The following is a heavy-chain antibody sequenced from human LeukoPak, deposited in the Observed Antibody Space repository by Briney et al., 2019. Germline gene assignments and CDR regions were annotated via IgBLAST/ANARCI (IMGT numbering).Heavy chain of an antibody. Sequence: ETLSLTCTVSGGSISSSSYYWGWVRQAPGKGLQWISSISVSGDATDYADSVKGRFTIYRDISKNTLYLQMNSLRVDDTAVYYCAKEIRPNDCWGQGTLVTVSS. CDR2: ISVSGDAT. J-gene: IGHJ4*02. CDR1: GGSISSSSYY. CDR3: AKEIRPNDC. V-gene: IGHV3-23*01.